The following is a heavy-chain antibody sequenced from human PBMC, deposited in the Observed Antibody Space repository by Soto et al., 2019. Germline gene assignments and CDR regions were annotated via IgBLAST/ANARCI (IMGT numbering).Heavy chain of an antibody. D-gene: IGHD3-3*01. CDR3: AKDSSPHRVPYYDFWSGFDY. J-gene: IGHJ4*02. CDR2: ISWDGGST. Sequence: PGGSLRLSCAASGFTFDDYTMHWVRQAPGKGLEWVSLISWDGGSTYYADSVKGRFTISRDNSKNSLYLQMNSLRTEDTAWYYCAKDSSPHRVPYYDFWSGFDYWGQGTLVTVSS. CDR1: GFTFDDYT. V-gene: IGHV3-43*01.